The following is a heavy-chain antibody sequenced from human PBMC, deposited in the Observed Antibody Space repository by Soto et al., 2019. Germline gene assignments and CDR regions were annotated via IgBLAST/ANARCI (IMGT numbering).Heavy chain of an antibody. D-gene: IGHD2-15*01. CDR1: GYTFTRHY. Sequence: GGSVKVSCQASGYTFTRHYMPWVRPAPVQRFEWMGIINPSGGSTSYAQKFQGRVTMTRDTSKNQFSLKLSSVTAADTAVYYCARGNSSCYSCYYYYMDVWGKGTTVTVSS. J-gene: IGHJ6*03. V-gene: IGHV1-46*01. CDR3: ARGNSSCYSCYYYYMDV. CDR2: INPSGGST.